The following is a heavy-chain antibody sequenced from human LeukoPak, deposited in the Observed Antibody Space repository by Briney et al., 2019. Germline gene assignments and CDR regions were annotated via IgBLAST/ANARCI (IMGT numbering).Heavy chain of an antibody. D-gene: IGHD2-8*02. Sequence: GGSLRLSCAASGFTFRSYGMHWVRQAPGKGLERVAVISYEGSNTYYADSVKGRFTISRDTSKNTLYLQMNSVRAENTAVYYCAKDGLPDGLWPNEYWFDYWGQGTLVTVSS. V-gene: IGHV3-30*18. J-gene: IGHJ4*02. CDR2: ISYEGSNT. CDR3: AKDGLPDGLWPNEYWFDY. CDR1: GFTFRSYG.